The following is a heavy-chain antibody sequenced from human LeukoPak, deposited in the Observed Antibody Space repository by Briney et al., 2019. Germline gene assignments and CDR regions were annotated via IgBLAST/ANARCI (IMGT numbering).Heavy chain of an antibody. D-gene: IGHD2-21*02. CDR2: IYTSGST. CDR1: DGSISSYY. Sequence: SETLSLTCTVSDGSISSYYWSWIRQPPGKGLEWIGRIYTSGSTNYNPSLKSRVTISVDTSKNQFSLKLSSVTAADTAVYYCAREQVPLARSVVTAIPAFDIWGQGTMVTVSS. J-gene: IGHJ3*02. V-gene: IGHV4-4*07. CDR3: AREQVPLARSVVTAIPAFDI.